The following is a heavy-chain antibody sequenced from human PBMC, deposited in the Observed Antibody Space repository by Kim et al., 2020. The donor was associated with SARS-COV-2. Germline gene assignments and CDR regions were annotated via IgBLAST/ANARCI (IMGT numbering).Heavy chain of an antibody. V-gene: IGHV3-49*02. D-gene: IGHD3-10*01. J-gene: IGHJ4*02. Sequence: AASVKGRFTISRDDSKSIAYLQMNSLKTEDTAVYYCTRDGSGSYPSLLDYWGQGTLVTVSS. CDR3: TRDGSGSYPSLLDY.